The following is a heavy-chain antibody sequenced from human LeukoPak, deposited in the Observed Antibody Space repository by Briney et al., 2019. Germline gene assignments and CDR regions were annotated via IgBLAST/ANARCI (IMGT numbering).Heavy chain of an antibody. CDR2: GSDIGGT. D-gene: IGHD5-18*01. Sequence: SETLSLTCAVYGGSLNGHYWSWIRQSPGKGLEWIGEGSDIGGTKFNPSLKSRVSISADTSKNQFSLKLTSMTAADTAVYYCARGGAMVHFDYWGQGTLVTVSS. CDR3: ARGGAMVHFDY. J-gene: IGHJ4*02. V-gene: IGHV4-34*01. CDR1: GGSLNGHY.